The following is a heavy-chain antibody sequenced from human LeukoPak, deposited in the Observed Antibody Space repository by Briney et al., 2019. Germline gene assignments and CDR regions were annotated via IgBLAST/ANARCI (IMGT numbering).Heavy chain of an antibody. CDR2: ISSDGSIK. V-gene: IGHV3-30*18. CDR3: VKEYHSRGFGAYFDY. Sequence: AXISSDGSIKVYADSVKGRFTLSRDNSINTVDLQMNSLRAEDTAVYYCVKEYHSRGFGAYFDYWGQGTLVTVSS. J-gene: IGHJ4*02. D-gene: IGHD3-3*01.